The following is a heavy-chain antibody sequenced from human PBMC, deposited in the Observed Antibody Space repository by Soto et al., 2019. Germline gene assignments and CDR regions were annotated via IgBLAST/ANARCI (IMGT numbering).Heavy chain of an antibody. CDR1: GGTFSSYA. J-gene: IGHJ6*02. CDR3: ARVKGGSSSPTYYYYYGMDV. CDR2: IIPIFGTA. V-gene: IGHV1-69*13. Sequence: GASVKVSCKASGGTFSSYAISWVRQAPGQGLEWMGGIIPIFGTANYAQKFQGRVTITADESTSTAYMELSSLRSEDTAVYYCARVKGGSSSPTYYYYYGMDVWGQGTTVTVSS. D-gene: IGHD6-6*01.